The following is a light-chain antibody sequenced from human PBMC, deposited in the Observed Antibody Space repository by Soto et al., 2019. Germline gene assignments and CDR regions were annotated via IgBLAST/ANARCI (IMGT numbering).Light chain of an antibody. J-gene: IGKJ4*01. CDR1: QSVTTF. Sequence: TQSPATLSLSPGERATLSFMAIQSVTTFLAWYQQKPGQAPRLLIYDASDRATGVPARFSGSGSGTDFTLTISSLEPEDFAVYYCQHRSNWPPVITFGGGTKVDIK. V-gene: IGKV3-11*01. CDR3: QHRSNWPPVIT. CDR2: DAS.